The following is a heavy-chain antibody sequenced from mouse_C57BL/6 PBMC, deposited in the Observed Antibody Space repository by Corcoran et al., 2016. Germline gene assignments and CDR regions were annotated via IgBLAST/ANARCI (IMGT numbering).Heavy chain of an antibody. J-gene: IGHJ1*03. Sequence: QVQLQQSGAELVKPGASVKISCKASGYAFSSYWMNWVKQRPGKGLEWIGQIYPGDGDTNYNGKFKGKATLTADKSSSTAYMQLSSLTSEDSAVYFCARSPFYGSSHWYFDVWGTGTTVTVSS. V-gene: IGHV1-80*01. CDR3: ARSPFYGSSHWYFDV. D-gene: IGHD1-1*01. CDR2: IYPGDGDT. CDR1: GYAFSSYW.